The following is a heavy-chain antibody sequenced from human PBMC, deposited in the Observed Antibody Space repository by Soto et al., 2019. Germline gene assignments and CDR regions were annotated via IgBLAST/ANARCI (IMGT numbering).Heavy chain of an antibody. J-gene: IGHJ4*02. Sequence: SETRSLTCTVSGGSISSGGYYWSWIRQHPGKGLEWIGYIYYSGSTYYNPSLKSRVTISVDTSKNQFSLKLSSVTVADTAVYYCVRHAQGIIRAYWGQGSLVTVS. D-gene: IGHD2-15*01. CDR3: VRHAQGIIRAY. V-gene: IGHV4-31*03. CDR1: GGSISSGGYY. CDR2: IYYSGST.